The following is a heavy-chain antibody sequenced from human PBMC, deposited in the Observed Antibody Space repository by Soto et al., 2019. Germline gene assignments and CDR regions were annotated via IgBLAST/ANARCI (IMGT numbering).Heavy chain of an antibody. V-gene: IGHV4-4*02. CDR1: SDSISSSNW. CDR3: ARTTVTTNYYYYYMDV. CDR2: IYHSGST. Sequence: SETLSLTCAVSSDSISSSNWWSWVRQPPGKGLEWIGEIYHSGSTNYSPSLKSRVTISVDKSKNQFSLNLSSVTAADTAVYYCARTTVTTNYYYYYMDVWGKGITVTVSS. J-gene: IGHJ6*03. D-gene: IGHD4-17*01.